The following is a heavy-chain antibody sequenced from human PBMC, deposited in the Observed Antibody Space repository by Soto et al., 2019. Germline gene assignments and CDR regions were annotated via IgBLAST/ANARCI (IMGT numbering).Heavy chain of an antibody. CDR3: ATSGGGIEVAGKPAADAFHI. J-gene: IGHJ3*02. Sequence: PGESLKISCKGSGYSFTSYWIGWLRQRPGKVLEWMGIIYPGDSDTRYSPSFQGQVTISADKSISTAYLQWSSLKASDTAVYYCATSGGGIEVAGKPAADAFHIWRQATMVTLPS. CDR1: GYSFTSYW. CDR2: IYPGDSDT. V-gene: IGHV5-51*01. D-gene: IGHD6-19*01.